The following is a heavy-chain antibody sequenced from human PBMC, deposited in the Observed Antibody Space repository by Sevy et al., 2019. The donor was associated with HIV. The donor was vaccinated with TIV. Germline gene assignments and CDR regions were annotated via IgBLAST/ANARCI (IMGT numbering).Heavy chain of an antibody. Sequence: GGSLRLSCAASGFTFSSYDMHWVRQATGKGLEWVSAIGTAGDTYYPGSVKGRFTISRENAKNSLYLQMNSLRAGDTAVYYCARARIYYYDSSGWVLDGMDVWGQGTTVTVSS. V-gene: IGHV3-13*01. D-gene: IGHD3-22*01. CDR1: GFTFSSYD. J-gene: IGHJ6*02. CDR3: ARARIYYYDSSGWVLDGMDV. CDR2: IGTAGDT.